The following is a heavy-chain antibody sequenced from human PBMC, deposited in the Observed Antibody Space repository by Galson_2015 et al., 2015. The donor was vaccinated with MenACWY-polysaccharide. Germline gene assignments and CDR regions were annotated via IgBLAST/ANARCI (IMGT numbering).Heavy chain of an antibody. J-gene: IGHJ4*02. D-gene: IGHD4-17*01. CDR2: MSRSGTT. CDR3: ARDRGEGGFLDI. Sequence: SLRLSCAASGFTFSNYGMAWVRQAPGKGLDWVSAMSRSGTTYYAASVKGRFTISRDNSKNTLYLQMNSLRVEDTAVYYCARDRGEGGFLDIWGQGTLVTVSS. V-gene: IGHV3-23*01. CDR1: GFTFSNYG.